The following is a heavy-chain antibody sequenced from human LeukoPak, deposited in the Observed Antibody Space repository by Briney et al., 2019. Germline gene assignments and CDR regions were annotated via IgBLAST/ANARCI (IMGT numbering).Heavy chain of an antibody. D-gene: IGHD4-17*01. V-gene: IGHV4-4*02. Sequence: PSETLSLTCAVSGGSISSSNWWSWVRQPPGKGLEWIGEIYHSGSTNYNPSLKSRVTISVDTSKNQFSLKLSSVTAADTAVYYCARDTGHHGYFDYWGQGTLVTVSS. CDR1: GGSISSSNW. CDR3: ARDTGHHGYFDY. CDR2: IYHSGST. J-gene: IGHJ4*02.